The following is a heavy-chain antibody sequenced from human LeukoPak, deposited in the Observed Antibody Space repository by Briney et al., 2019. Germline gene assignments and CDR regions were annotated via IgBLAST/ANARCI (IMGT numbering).Heavy chain of an antibody. J-gene: IGHJ4*02. Sequence: GGSLRLSCAASGFTFSNYWMSRVRQAPGKGLEWMANIKQDGSEKYYVDSVKGRFTISRDNAKNSLYLQMNSLRAEDTAVYYCARGFSYSYGDFDYWGQGTLVTVSS. CDR3: ARGFSYSYGDFDY. CDR2: IKQDGSEK. CDR1: GFTFSNYW. D-gene: IGHD5-18*01. V-gene: IGHV3-7*04.